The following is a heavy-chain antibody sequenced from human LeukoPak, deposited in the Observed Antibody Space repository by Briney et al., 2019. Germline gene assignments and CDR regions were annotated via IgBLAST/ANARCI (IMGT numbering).Heavy chain of an antibody. D-gene: IGHD3-22*01. V-gene: IGHV3-7*01. Sequence: PGGSLRLSCAASGFTFSSYWMYWVRQAPGKGLEWVANIKEDGSEEYYVESVKGRFSVSRDNAKNSLYPQMNSLRAEDTAVYYCARDVYSSGYYGQNWGQGILVTVSS. CDR1: GFTFSSYW. CDR2: IKEDGSEE. CDR3: ARDVYSSGYYGQN. J-gene: IGHJ4*02.